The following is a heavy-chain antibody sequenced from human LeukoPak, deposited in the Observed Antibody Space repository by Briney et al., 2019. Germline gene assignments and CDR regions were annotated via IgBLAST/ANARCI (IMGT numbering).Heavy chain of an antibody. D-gene: IGHD3-22*01. CDR2: ISSSSSTI. J-gene: IGHJ4*02. Sequence: GGSLRLSCAASGLAFSSYSMNWVRQAPGKGLEWVSYISSSSSTIYSADSVKGRFTISRDNAKNSLYLQMNSLRAEDTAVYYCAKEGEGHITMKALLTRDLDYWGQGTLVTVSS. CDR3: AKEGEGHITMKALLTRDLDY. CDR1: GLAFSSYS. V-gene: IGHV3-48*04.